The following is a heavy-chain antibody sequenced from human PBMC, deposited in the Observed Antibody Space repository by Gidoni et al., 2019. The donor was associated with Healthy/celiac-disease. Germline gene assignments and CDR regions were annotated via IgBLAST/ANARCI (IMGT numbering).Heavy chain of an antibody. J-gene: IGHJ4*02. CDR3: ARSSRPINSAKLVPFWY. V-gene: IGHV4-59*01. Sequence: SLKSRVTISVDTSKNQFSLKLSSVTAADTAVYYCARSSRPINSAKLVPFWYWGQGTLVTVSS. D-gene: IGHD6-13*01.